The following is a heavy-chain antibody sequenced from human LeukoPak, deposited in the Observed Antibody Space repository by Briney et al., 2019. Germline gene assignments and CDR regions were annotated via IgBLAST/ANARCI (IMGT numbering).Heavy chain of an antibody. V-gene: IGHV3-7*04. J-gene: IGHJ3*02. CDR3: ARDSRSSSLDAFDI. D-gene: IGHD6-13*01. CDR2: VNQDGSEK. Sequence: PGGSLRLSCAASGFTFSNYWMTWVRQAPGKGLEWVANVNQDGSEKYYVDSVKGRFTISRDNAMNSLSLLMNSLRAEDTSVYYCARDSRSSSLDAFDIWGQGTVVTVSS. CDR1: GFTFSNYW.